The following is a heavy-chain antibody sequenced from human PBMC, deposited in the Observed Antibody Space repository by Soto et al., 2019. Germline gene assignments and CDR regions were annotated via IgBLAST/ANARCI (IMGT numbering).Heavy chain of an antibody. V-gene: IGHV3-30-3*01. Sequence: GGSVRLSCAASGFTFSSYAMHWVRQAPGKGLEWVAVISYDGSNKYYADSVKGRFTISRDNSKNTLYLQMNSPRAEDTAVYYCDGVPNMDVWGQGTTVTVSS. J-gene: IGHJ6*02. CDR3: DGVPNMDV. CDR1: GFTFSSYA. CDR2: ISYDGSNK. D-gene: IGHD3-3*01.